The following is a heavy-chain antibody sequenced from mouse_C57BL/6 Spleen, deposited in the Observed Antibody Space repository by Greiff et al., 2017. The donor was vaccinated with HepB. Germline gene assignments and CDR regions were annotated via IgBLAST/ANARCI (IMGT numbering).Heavy chain of an antibody. D-gene: IGHD2-1*01. CDR1: GFSFNTYA. CDR2: IRSKSNNYAT. V-gene: IGHV10-1*01. J-gene: IGHJ4*01. Sequence: EVKLQESGGGLVQPKGSLKLSCAASGFSFNTYAMNWVRQAPGKGLEWVARIRSKSNNYATYYADSVKDRFTISRDDSESMLYLQMNNLKTEDTAMYYCVRQSGNYFLYYAMDYWGQGTSVTVSS. CDR3: VRQSGNYFLYYAMDY.